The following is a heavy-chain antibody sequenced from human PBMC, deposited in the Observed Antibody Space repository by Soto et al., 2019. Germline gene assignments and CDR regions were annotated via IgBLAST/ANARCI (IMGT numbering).Heavy chain of an antibody. V-gene: IGHV3-23*01. CDR2: ISGSGGST. J-gene: IGHJ3*02. CDR1: GFTFSSYA. Sequence: GGSLRLSCAASGFTFSSYAMSWVRQAPGKGLEWVSAISGSGGSTYYADSVKGRFTISRDNSKNTLYLQMNSLRAEDTAVYYCAKSPRGGDFWSGYGAFDIWGQGTMVTVSS. D-gene: IGHD3-3*01. CDR3: AKSPRGGDFWSGYGAFDI.